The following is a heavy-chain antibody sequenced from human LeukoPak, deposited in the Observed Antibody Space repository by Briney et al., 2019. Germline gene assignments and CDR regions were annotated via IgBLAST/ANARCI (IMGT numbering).Heavy chain of an antibody. CDR1: GGTFSSYA. Sequence: GASVKVSCKASGGTFSSYAISWVRQAPGQGLEWMGGIIPIFGTANYAQKFQGRVTITADESTSTAYMELSSLRSEDTAVYYCARGYSRMDAFDIWGQGTMVTVSS. V-gene: IGHV1-69*13. CDR3: ARGYSRMDAFDI. J-gene: IGHJ3*02. CDR2: IIPIFGTA. D-gene: IGHD2-15*01.